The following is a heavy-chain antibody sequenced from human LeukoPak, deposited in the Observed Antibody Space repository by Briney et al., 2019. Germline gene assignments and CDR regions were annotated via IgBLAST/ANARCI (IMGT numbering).Heavy chain of an antibody. CDR3: VRGAAAAAVHYEY. CDR1: GFTFSSYW. V-gene: IGHV3-74*01. CDR2: INTDGTTT. Sequence: GGSLRLSCAASGFTFSSYWMHWVRQGPGKGLVWVSRINTDGTTTTYADSVKGRFTISRDNAKNTLYLQMNSLRVEDTAVYYSVRGAAAAAVHYEYWGQGTLVCVSS. J-gene: IGHJ4*02. D-gene: IGHD6-13*01.